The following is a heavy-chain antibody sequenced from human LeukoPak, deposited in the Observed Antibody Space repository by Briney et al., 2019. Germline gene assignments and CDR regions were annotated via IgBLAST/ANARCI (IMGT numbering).Heavy chain of an antibody. Sequence: SETLSLTCAVSGGSLSGYYWSWIRQSPGKGLEWMGDIHHDGGTKYKSSFKSRITIFLVSSKNEVSLRLSPVTPADTALYARDVVPRDYGDTLNPYDLWGQGTMVTVSS. J-gene: IGHJ3*01. V-gene: IGHV4-34*03. CDR3: DVVPRDYGDTLNPYDL. D-gene: IGHD4-17*01. CDR2: IHHDGGT. CDR1: GGSLSGYY.